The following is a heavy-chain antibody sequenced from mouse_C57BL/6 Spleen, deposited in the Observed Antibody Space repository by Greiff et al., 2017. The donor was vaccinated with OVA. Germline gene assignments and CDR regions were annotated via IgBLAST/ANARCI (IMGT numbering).Heavy chain of an antibody. CDR1: GYTFTSYW. V-gene: IGHV1-52*01. CDR2: IYPSDSET. CDR3: ARRGSGAMDY. Sequence: QVQLQQPGAELVRPGSSVKLSCKASGYTFTSYWMHWVKQRPIQGLEWIGNIYPSDSETHYNQKFKDKATLTVDKSSSTAYMQLSSLTSEDSAVYYCARRGSGAMDYWGQGTSVTVSS. J-gene: IGHJ4*01. D-gene: IGHD3-1*01.